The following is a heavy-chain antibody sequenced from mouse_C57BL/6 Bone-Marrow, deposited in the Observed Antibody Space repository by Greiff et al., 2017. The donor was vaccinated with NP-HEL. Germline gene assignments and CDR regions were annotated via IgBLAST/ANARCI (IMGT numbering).Heavy chain of an antibody. CDR2: IYPRDGST. CDR1: GYTFTDHT. V-gene: IGHV1-78*01. CDR3: ARGVYGNYEDWYFDV. D-gene: IGHD2-1*01. J-gene: IGHJ1*03. Sequence: VKLMESDAELVKPGASVKISCKVSGYTFTDHTIHWMKQRPEQGLEWIGYIYPRDGSTKYNEKFKGKATLTADKSSSTAYMQLNSLTSEDSAVYFCARGVYGNYEDWYFDVWGTGTTVTVSS.